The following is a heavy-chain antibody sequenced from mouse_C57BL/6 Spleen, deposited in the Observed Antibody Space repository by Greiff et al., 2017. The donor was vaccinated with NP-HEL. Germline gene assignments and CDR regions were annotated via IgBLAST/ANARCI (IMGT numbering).Heavy chain of an antibody. CDR1: GFTFSSYA. J-gene: IGHJ3*01. D-gene: IGHD3-2*02. V-gene: IGHV5-9-1*02. Sequence: EVQVVESGEGLVKPGGSLKLSCAASGFTFSSYAMSWVRQTPEKRLEWVAYISSGGGYLYYADTVKGRFTISRDNARNTLYLQMISLKAEDTAMYYCTRDGQLRLPFAYWGQGTLVTVSA. CDR3: TRDGQLRLPFAY. CDR2: ISSGGGYL.